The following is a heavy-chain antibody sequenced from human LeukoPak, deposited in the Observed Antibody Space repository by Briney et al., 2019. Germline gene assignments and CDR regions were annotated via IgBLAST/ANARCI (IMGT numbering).Heavy chain of an antibody. CDR1: GYSISSGYY. CDR2: IYHSGST. J-gene: IGHJ4*02. Sequence: SETLSLTCTVSGYSISSGYYWGWIRQPPGKGLEWIGSIYHSGSTYYNPSLKSRVTISVDTSKNQFSLKLNSVTAADTAVYYCARIAYSSSTDYWGQGTLVTVSS. D-gene: IGHD6-6*01. CDR3: ARIAYSSSTDY. V-gene: IGHV4-38-2*02.